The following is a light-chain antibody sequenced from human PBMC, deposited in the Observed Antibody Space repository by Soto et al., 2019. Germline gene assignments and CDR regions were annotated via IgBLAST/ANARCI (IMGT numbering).Light chain of an antibody. V-gene: IGKV1-39*01. CDR2: AAS. J-gene: IGKJ3*01. CDR1: QSISSY. CDR3: QQSYSTPFT. Sequence: DIQITQSPSSLSASVLERITITCRASQSISSYLNWYQQKPGKAPKLLIYAASSLQSGVPSRFSGSGSGTDFTLTISSLQPEDFATYYCQQSYSTPFTFGPGTKVDIK.